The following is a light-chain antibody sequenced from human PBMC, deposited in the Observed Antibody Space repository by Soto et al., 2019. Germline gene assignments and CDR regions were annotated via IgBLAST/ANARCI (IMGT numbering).Light chain of an antibody. CDR3: SSFSSRNTLG. Sequence: QSALTQPGSVSGSPGQSITISCSGTSRDVGAYNLVSWYQQRPGKAPKLLIYEVRNRPSGLSYRFSGSKSGNTASLTISSLLPEDEADYFCSSFSSRNTLGFGGVTQLTVL. J-gene: IGLJ2*01. V-gene: IGLV2-14*01. CDR1: SRDVGAYNL. CDR2: EVR.